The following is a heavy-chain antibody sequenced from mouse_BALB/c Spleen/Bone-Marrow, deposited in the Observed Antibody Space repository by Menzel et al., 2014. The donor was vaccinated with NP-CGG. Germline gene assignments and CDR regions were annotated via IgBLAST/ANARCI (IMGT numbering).Heavy chain of an antibody. D-gene: IGHD3-3*01. Sequence: VQLKHSGPELVKPRASVKMSCKASGYTFTSYVMHWVKQKPGQGLEWIGYINPYNDGTKYNEKFKGKATLTSDKSSSTAYMELSSLTSEDSAVYYCARGGTSHFDYWGQGTTLTVSS. CDR1: GYTFTSYV. J-gene: IGHJ2*01. CDR3: ARGGTSHFDY. CDR2: INPYNDGT. V-gene: IGHV1-14*01.